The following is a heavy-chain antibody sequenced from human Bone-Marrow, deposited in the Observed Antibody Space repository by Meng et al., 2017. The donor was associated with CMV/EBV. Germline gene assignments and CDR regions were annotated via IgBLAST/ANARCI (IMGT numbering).Heavy chain of an antibody. D-gene: IGHD6-13*01. CDR3: ARTIAAAGTGTFDY. J-gene: IGHJ4*02. CDR1: GYSISSGYY. Sequence: SETLSLTCTVSGYSISSGYYWGWIRQPPGKGLEWIGSIYHSGSTYYNPSLKSRVTISVDTSKNQFSLKLSSVTAADTAVYYCARTIAAAGTGTFDYWGQGTLVTVSS. CDR2: IYHSGST. V-gene: IGHV4-38-2*02.